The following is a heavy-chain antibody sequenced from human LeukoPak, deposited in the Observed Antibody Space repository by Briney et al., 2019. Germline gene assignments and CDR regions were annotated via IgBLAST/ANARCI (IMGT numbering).Heavy chain of an antibody. J-gene: IGHJ4*02. CDR1: GFSFSRFS. D-gene: IGHD4-11*01. V-gene: IGHV3-21*01. CDR2: VSSSGSST. Sequence: GGSLRLSCAASGFSFSRFSMNWVRQAPGKGLEWVSSVSSSGSSTYYADSVKGRFTISRDNAKNTLYLQMNSLRAEDTAVHYCSGAHYSSGWHYFDYWGQGTLVTVSS. CDR3: SGAHYSSGWHYFDY.